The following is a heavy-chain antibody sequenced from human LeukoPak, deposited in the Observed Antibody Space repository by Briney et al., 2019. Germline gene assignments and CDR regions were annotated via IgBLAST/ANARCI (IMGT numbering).Heavy chain of an antibody. CDR1: GFTFDDYA. CDR3: VKVTAAGFVDH. Sequence: GRSLRLSCAASGFTFDDYAMHWVRHAPGKGLEWVSGIGWNSGGIVYADSVKGRFTISRDNAKNSLYLQMNSLGAEDTALHYCVKVTAAGFVDHWGQGTLVTVSS. CDR2: IGWNSGGI. D-gene: IGHD6-13*01. V-gene: IGHV3-9*01. J-gene: IGHJ4*02.